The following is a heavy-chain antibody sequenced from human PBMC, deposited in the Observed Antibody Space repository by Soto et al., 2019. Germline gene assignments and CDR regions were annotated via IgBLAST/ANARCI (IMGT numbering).Heavy chain of an antibody. CDR1: GFTFSSYW. CDR3: SRGQDSSSWPEKDLYYYYGMDV. CDR2: INSDGSST. Sequence: GGSLSLSCAASGFTFSSYWMHWVRQAPGKGLVWVSRINSDGSSTSYADSVKGRFTISRDNAKNTLYLQMNSLRAEDTAVYYCSRGQDSSSWPEKDLYYYYGMDVWGQGTTVTVSS. D-gene: IGHD6-13*01. V-gene: IGHV3-74*01. J-gene: IGHJ6*02.